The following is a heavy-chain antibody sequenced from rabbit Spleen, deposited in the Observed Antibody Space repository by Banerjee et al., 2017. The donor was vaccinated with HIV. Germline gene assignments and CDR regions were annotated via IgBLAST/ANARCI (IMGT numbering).Heavy chain of an antibody. J-gene: IGHJ4*01. CDR3: ARDLVAVIGWNFNL. CDR1: GFSFSSGYV. Sequence: QEQLEESGGDLVKPEGSLTLTCTASGFSFSSGYVMCWVRQAPGKGLEWIGCIYTGDGNTYYASWAKGRFTISKTSSTTVTLQMTSLTAADTATYFCARDLVAVIGWNFNLWGPGTLVTVS. V-gene: IGHV1S45*01. CDR2: IYTGDGNT. D-gene: IGHD1-1*01.